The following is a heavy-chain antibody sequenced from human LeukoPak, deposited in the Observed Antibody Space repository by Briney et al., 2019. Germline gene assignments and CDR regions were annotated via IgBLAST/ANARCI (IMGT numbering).Heavy chain of an antibody. Sequence: GGSLRLSCAASGFTFSRHWMSWVRQAPGKGLEWVATIKQGGNENYYVDSVKGRFTISRDDAKNSLFLQMNSLRVEDTSLYYCVKGPHYGAFTDYFDFWGQGTLVTVSS. J-gene: IGHJ4*02. CDR2: IKQGGNEN. D-gene: IGHD4-17*01. CDR3: VKGPHYGAFTDYFDF. V-gene: IGHV3-7*03. CDR1: GFTFSRHW.